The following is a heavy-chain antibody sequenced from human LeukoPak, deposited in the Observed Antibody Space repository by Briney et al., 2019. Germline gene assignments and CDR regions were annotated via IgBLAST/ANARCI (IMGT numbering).Heavy chain of an antibody. CDR1: GFTFSNAW. D-gene: IGHD4-17*01. CDR2: INSDGSST. CDR3: AKGGATVIDY. J-gene: IGHJ4*02. V-gene: IGHV3-74*01. Sequence: GGCLRLSCAASGFTFSNAWMSWVRQAPGKGLVWVSRINSDGSSTTSADSVKGRFTISRDNAKNTLYLQMNSLRAEDTAVYYCAKGGATVIDYWGQGTLVTVSS.